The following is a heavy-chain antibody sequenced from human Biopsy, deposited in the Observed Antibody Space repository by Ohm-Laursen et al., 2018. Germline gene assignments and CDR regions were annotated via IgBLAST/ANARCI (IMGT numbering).Heavy chain of an antibody. D-gene: IGHD3-10*01. CDR2: IYWDDDK. V-gene: IGHV2-5*02. CDR3: ARLGSLQLKSWFDP. J-gene: IGHJ5*02. CDR1: GFSLSTSGVG. Sequence: PTQTLTLTCTFSGFSLSTSGVGVGWIRQPPGKALEWLALIYWDDDKRYSPSLKSRLTITKDTSKKQVVLTMTNMDPVDTATYYCARLGSLQLKSWFDPWGQGTLVTVSS.